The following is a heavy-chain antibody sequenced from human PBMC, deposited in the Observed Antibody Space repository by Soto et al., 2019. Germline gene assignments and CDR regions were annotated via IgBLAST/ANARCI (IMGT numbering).Heavy chain of an antibody. CDR3: ARDQLEGNWFDP. CDR1: GGSISSGGYS. J-gene: IGHJ5*02. Sequence: QLQLQESGSGLVRPSQTLSLTCAVSGGSISSGGYSWNWIRQPPGKGLEWIGYIYHSGSTLYNPSPTRRVTLSVDKSKTQFSLKPTSVTAADTAVYYCARDQLEGNWFDPWGQGTLVTVSS. D-gene: IGHD1-1*01. CDR2: IYHSGST. V-gene: IGHV4-30-2*01.